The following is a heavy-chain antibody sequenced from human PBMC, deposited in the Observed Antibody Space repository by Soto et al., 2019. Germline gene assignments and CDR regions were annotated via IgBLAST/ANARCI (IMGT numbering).Heavy chain of an antibody. J-gene: IGHJ4*02. Sequence: SETLSLTCALSGSSTSSGIYYWSWIRQPPGKGLEWIGYIYYSGSTYYNPSLKSRVTISVDRSKNQFSLKLSSVTAADTAVYYCARVPERWGQGTLVTVS. V-gene: IGHV4-30-4*01. CDR3: ARVPER. CDR1: GSSTSSGIYY. CDR2: IYYSGST. D-gene: IGHD2-2*01.